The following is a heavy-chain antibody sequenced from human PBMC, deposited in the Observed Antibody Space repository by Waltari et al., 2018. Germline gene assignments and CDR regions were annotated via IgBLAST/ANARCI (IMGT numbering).Heavy chain of an antibody. Sequence: QGRLVESGGGVVQPGRSLRLSCVASGFALTTSTIQWVRQAPGKGLEWVAVISSDGRNTYYADSVKGRFTISRDDSKNTLFLQMDSLRTEDTAVYYCASLVNMIGVFDPWGQGTLVAVSS. CDR1: GFALTTST. D-gene: IGHD3-22*01. CDR2: ISSDGRNT. V-gene: IGHV3-30*04. J-gene: IGHJ5*02. CDR3: ASLVNMIGVFDP.